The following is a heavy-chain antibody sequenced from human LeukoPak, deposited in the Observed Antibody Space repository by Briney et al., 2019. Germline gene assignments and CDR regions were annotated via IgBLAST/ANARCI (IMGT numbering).Heavy chain of an antibody. CDR3: AKDRSGWKSWFDP. CDR2: ISGSGGST. D-gene: IGHD6-19*01. V-gene: IGHV3-23*01. Sequence: GGSLTLSCAPSGFILSNQAMSCVRHPPGRGGEWVSIISGSGGSTYYADAVKGRFTISRDNSKNTLYLQMNSMRVEDTAVYYSAKDRSGWKSWFDPWGQGTLVTVSS. CDR1: GFILSNQA. J-gene: IGHJ5*02.